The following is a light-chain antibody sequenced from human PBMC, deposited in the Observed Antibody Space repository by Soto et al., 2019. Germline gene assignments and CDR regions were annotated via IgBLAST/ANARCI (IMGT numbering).Light chain of an antibody. V-gene: IGKV3-20*01. CDR1: QSVSSPS. CDR3: QQYGTSPPT. CDR2: GVS. Sequence: EIVLTQSPGTLSLSPGERATLSCRASQSVSSPSLAWYQQKPGQAPRLLIYGVSSRATGIPDRFSGSGSGTDVTLTISRLEPEDIAVYYCQQYGTSPPTFCPGTKVDIK. J-gene: IGKJ3*01.